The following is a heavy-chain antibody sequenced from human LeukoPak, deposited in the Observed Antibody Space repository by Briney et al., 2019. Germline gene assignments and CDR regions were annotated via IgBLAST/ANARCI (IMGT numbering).Heavy chain of an antibody. CDR3: ASKVVVVMTYYFDY. J-gene: IGHJ4*02. CDR1: GGSISSSSYY. V-gene: IGHV4-39*01. Sequence: PSETLSLTCTVSGGSISSSSYYWGWIRQPPGKGLEWIGSIYYSGSTYYNPSLKSRVTISVDTSKNQFSLKLSSVTAADTAVYYCASKVVVVMTYYFDYWGQGTLVTAPS. CDR2: IYYSGST. D-gene: IGHD3-22*01.